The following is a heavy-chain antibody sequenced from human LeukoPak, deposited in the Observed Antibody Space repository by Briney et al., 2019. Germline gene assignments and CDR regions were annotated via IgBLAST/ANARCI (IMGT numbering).Heavy chain of an antibody. Sequence: SETLSLTCTVSGGSVSSSSYYWGWIRQPPGKGLEWIGSIYYSGSTYYNPSLKSRVTISVDTSKNQFSLKLGSVTAADTAVYYCGRSWPATGWFDPWGQGTLVAVSS. J-gene: IGHJ5*02. CDR1: GGSVSSSSYY. V-gene: IGHV4-39*01. CDR3: GRSWPATGWFDP. D-gene: IGHD1-14*01. CDR2: IYYSGST.